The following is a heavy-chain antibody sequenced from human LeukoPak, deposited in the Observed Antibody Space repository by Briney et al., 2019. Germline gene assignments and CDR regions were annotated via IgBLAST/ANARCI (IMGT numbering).Heavy chain of an antibody. CDR1: GGSISSYY. J-gene: IGHJ4*02. D-gene: IGHD3-10*02. CDR3: AREEWPMFVEAPL. V-gene: IGHV4-59*01. CDR2: IYYSGST. Sequence: PSETLSPTCTVSGGSISSYYWSWIRQPPGEGLEWIGYIYYSGSTNYNPSLKSRVTISVDTSKNQFSLKLSSVTAADTAVYYCAREEWPMFVEAPLWGQGTLVTVSS.